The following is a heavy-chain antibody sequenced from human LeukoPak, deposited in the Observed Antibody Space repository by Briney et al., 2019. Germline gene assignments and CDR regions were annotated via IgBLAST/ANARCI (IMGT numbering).Heavy chain of an antibody. V-gene: IGHV4-59*01. D-gene: IGHD3-9*01. Sequence: ASETLSLTCTVSGGSISSYYWSWIRQPPGKGLEWIGYIYYSGSTNYNPSLKSRVTISVDTSKNQFSLKLSSVTAADTAVYYCAREVRYFDWQVALFDYWGQGTLVTVSS. CDR3: AREVRYFDWQVALFDY. J-gene: IGHJ4*02. CDR2: IYYSGST. CDR1: GGSISSYY.